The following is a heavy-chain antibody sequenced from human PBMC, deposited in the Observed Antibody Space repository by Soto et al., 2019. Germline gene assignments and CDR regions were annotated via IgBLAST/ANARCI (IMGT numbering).Heavy chain of an antibody. D-gene: IGHD3-3*01. CDR1: GFTFSSFG. CDR2: IWYDGSKK. CDR3: ARDASYYSLWSGYYPSRNGMDD. Sequence: QVQVVESGGGVVQPGRSLRLSCAASGFTFSSFGMHWVRQAPGKGLEWVSLIWYDGSKKSYGDSVKGRFTISRDNSRNTVYLQMNSLRADDTAVYYCARDASYYSLWSGYYPSRNGMDDWGQGTTVTVSS. V-gene: IGHV3-33*01. J-gene: IGHJ6*02.